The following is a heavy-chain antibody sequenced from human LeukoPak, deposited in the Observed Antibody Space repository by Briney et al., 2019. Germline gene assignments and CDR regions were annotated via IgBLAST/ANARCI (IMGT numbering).Heavy chain of an antibody. Sequence: SSETLSLTCAVYGGSFSGYYWSWIRQPPGKGLEWIGEINHSGSTNYNPSLKSRVTISVDTSKNQFSLKLSSVTAADTAVYYCASPYYYDSSGYSDYWGQGTLVTVSS. CDR2: INHSGST. CDR1: GGSFSGYY. J-gene: IGHJ4*02. V-gene: IGHV4-34*01. D-gene: IGHD3-22*01. CDR3: ASPYYYDSSGYSDY.